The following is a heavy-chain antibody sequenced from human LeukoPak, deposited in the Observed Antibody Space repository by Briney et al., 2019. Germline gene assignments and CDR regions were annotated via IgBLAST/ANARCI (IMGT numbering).Heavy chain of an antibody. CDR3: ARGGIAAADADY. Sequence: SETLSLTCTVSGGSISSGDYYWSWIRQPPGKGLEWIVYIYYSGSTYYNPSLKSRVTISVDTSKNQFSLKLSSVTAADTAVYYCARGGIAAADADYWGQGTLVTVSS. CDR2: IYYSGST. J-gene: IGHJ4*02. CDR1: GGSISSGDYY. D-gene: IGHD6-13*01. V-gene: IGHV4-30-4*01.